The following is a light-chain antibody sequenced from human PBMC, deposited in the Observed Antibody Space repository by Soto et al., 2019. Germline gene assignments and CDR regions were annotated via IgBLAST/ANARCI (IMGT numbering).Light chain of an antibody. J-gene: IGLJ3*02. Sequence: QSALTQPVSVSGSPGQSIAISCTGTSSDVGAYNYVSWYQQRPGKAPKLIIYDVSNRPSGVSDRFSGSKSDNTASLTITGFPVEDGADYYCSSYTGSSTLRVFGGGTKLTVL. V-gene: IGLV2-14*03. CDR2: DVS. CDR1: SSDVGAYNY. CDR3: SSYTGSSTLRV.